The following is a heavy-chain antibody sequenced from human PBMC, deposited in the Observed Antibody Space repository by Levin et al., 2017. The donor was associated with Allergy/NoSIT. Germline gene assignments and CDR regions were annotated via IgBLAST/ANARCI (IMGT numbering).Heavy chain of an antibody. J-gene: IGHJ3*02. Sequence: GGSLRLSCAASGFTFSNYAMHWVRQAPGKGLEWVALISYDGGNKYYADSVKDRFTISRDNSKNTLYLQMNSLRAEDTAVYYCARAKLGPDVFDIWGQGRMVTVSS. CDR1: GFTFSNYA. D-gene: IGHD7-27*01. CDR3: ARAKLGPDVFDI. CDR2: ISYDGGNK. V-gene: IGHV3-30-3*01.